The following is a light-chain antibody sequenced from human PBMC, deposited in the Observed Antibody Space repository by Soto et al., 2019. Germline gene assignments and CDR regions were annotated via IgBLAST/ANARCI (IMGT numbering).Light chain of an antibody. V-gene: IGKV4-1*01. Sequence: DIVMTQSPDSLAVSLGERATINCKSSQSVLYSSNNKNLIAWYQQKKGQPPRLLIYWTSTRESGVPDRFSGSGSGKDFTLTISSLQAEDVAVYYCQQYYSPPRYTFGQGTKLEI. CDR2: WTS. CDR3: QQYYSPPRYT. CDR1: QSVLYSSNNKNL. J-gene: IGKJ2*01.